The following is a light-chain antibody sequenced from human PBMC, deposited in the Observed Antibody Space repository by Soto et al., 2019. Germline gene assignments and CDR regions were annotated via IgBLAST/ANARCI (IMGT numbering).Light chain of an antibody. J-gene: IGLJ1*01. CDR2: GNS. CDR1: SSNIGAVYD. CDR3: QSSASSLSPHWA. Sequence: VLTQPPSGSGTPGQRVTISFTVGSSNIGAVYDVHWYQQLPGTAPKLLIYGNSNRPSGGPDRFSGSKSDTSASLAITRLQAEYYSLNFCQSSASSLSPHWAFG. V-gene: IGLV1-40*01.